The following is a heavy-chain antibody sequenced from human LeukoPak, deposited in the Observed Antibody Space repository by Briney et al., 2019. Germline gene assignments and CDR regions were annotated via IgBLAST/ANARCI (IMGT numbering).Heavy chain of an antibody. D-gene: IGHD2-15*01. V-gene: IGHV1-2*02. CDR2: INPNSGGT. J-gene: IGHJ4*02. Sequence: GASVKVSCKASGYTFTSYDINWVRQATGQGLEWMGWINPNSGGTNYAQKFQGRVTMTRDTSISTAYMELSRLRSDDTAVYYCARGIVVVVADIDYWGQGTLVTVSS. CDR3: ARGIVVVVADIDY. CDR1: GYTFTSYD.